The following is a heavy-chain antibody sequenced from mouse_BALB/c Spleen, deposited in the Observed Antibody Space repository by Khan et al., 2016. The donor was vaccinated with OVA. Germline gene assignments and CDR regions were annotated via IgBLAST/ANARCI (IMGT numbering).Heavy chain of an antibody. Sequence: QVRLQQSGPGLVAPSHSLSITCTISGFSLTNYGVHWVRQPPGQGLEWLVVIWSDGSTTYNSNLKARLSNSKDNSKSKVYLKRNSVQTDDTAMYDCARQPYYHDCMMAYWGQGTSVTVSA. V-gene: IGHV2-6-1*01. D-gene: IGHD2-13*01. CDR1: GFSLTNYG. CDR2: IWSDGST. J-gene: IGHJ4*01. CDR3: ARQPYYHDCMMAY.